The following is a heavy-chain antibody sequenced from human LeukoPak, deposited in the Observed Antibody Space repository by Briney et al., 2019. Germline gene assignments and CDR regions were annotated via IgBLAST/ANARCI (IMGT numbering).Heavy chain of an antibody. J-gene: IGHJ4*02. D-gene: IGHD3-16*02. V-gene: IGHV4-61*02. CDR1: GGSITFGSYY. CDR2: IYTSGRT. Sequence: PSETLSLTCTVSGGSITFGSYYWTWIRKPAGKGLEWIGRIYTSGRTFYNPSLKSRVTISMDTSMNQFSLRLNSVTAADTAVYYCARARVIPASFDDWGQGALVTVSS. CDR3: ARARVIPASFDD.